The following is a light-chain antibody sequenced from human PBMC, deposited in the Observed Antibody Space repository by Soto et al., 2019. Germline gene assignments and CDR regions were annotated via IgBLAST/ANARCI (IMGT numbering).Light chain of an antibody. CDR1: RSIGTY. CDR2: GAS. Sequence: EIVLTQSPATLSLSPGERATLSCRASRSIGTYLAWYQQKPGQAPRLLMYGASNRATGIPARFSGSGSATDFTLTISSLEPADFAVYYCQQRSNWPFTFGPGTQVDIK. CDR3: QQRSNWPFT. V-gene: IGKV3-11*01. J-gene: IGKJ3*01.